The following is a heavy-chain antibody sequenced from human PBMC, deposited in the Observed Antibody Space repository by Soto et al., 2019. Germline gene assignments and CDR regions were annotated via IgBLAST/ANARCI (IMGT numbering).Heavy chain of an antibody. CDR2: IIPIFDAT. D-gene: IGHD3-10*01. CDR1: GGPFSTLS. Sequence: QVQLVQSGPEVKKPGSSVKVSCKVSGGPFSTLSISWVRQAPGQGLMWMGGIIPIFDATNYAQMFQGRVTITADASTSTAYMELSSLRSDDTAVYYCARDLPNRSGRVWGPGTLVTVSS. J-gene: IGHJ4*02. CDR3: ARDLPNRSGRV. V-gene: IGHV1-69*01.